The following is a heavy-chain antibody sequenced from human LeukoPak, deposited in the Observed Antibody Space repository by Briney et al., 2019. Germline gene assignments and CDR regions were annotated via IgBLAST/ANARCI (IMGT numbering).Heavy chain of an antibody. CDR3: ARLRNAHPVFY. J-gene: IGHJ4*02. Sequence: SETLSLTCTVSGGSISSSSYSWGWIRQPPGKGLEWIGSIYYSGSTYYNPSLKSRVTISVDTSKNQFSLKLSSVTAADTAVYYCARLRNAHPVFYWGQGTLVTVSS. CDR1: GGSISSSSYS. V-gene: IGHV4-39*01. CDR2: IYYSGST.